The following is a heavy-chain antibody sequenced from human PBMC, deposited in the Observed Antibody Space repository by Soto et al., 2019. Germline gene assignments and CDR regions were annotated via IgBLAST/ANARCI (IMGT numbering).Heavy chain of an antibody. CDR3: ARMWSGYTSH. Sequence: SETLSLTCAVEGGSCSGYYWSWIRQPPGKGLEWIGEINHSGSTNYNPSLKSRVTISVDTSKNQFSLKLSSVTAADTAVYYCARMWSGYTSHWGQGTQVTVSS. CDR2: INHSGST. V-gene: IGHV4-34*01. CDR1: GGSCSGYY. J-gene: IGHJ4*02. D-gene: IGHD6-25*01.